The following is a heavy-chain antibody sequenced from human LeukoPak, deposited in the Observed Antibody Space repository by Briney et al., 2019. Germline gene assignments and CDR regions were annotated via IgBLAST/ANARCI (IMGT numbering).Heavy chain of an antibody. Sequence: SVKVSCTASGGTFSSYAISWVRQAPGQGLEWMGGIIPIFGTANYAQKFQGRVTITADESTSTAYMELSSLRSEDTAVYYCARAPHYGSGSYHYYYYYMDVWGKGTTVTISS. V-gene: IGHV1-69*01. D-gene: IGHD3-10*01. J-gene: IGHJ6*03. CDR2: IIPIFGTA. CDR3: ARAPHYGSGSYHYYYYYMDV. CDR1: GGTFSSYA.